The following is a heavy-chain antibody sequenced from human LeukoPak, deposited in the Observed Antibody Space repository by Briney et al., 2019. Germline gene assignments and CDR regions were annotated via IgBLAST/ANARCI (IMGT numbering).Heavy chain of an antibody. V-gene: IGHV3-48*02. Sequence: GGCLRLSCSASGLSFSTYSVNWVRQGPWKGLVWVSYISDSSRTIHYADSVKGRFTISRDNAKSSLYLEMNSLREEDTGVYYCATGEWIHWGQGTLVTVSS. CDR1: GLSFSTYS. J-gene: IGHJ4*02. CDR3: ATGEWIH. CDR2: ISDSSRTI. D-gene: IGHD3-10*01.